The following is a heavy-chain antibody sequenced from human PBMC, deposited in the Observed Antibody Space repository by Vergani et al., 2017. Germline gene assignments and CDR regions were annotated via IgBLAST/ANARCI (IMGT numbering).Heavy chain of an antibody. Sequence: EVQLLESGGGLVQPGGSLRLSCAASGFTFSSYAMSWVRQAPGKGLEWVSAISGSGGSTYYADSVKGRFTISRDNSKNTLYLQMNSLRAEDTAVYYCARDLKQYGDYGYYYYGMDVWGQGTTVTVSS. CDR1: GFTFSSYA. J-gene: IGHJ6*02. V-gene: IGHV3-23*01. CDR2: ISGSGGST. D-gene: IGHD4-17*01. CDR3: ARDLKQYGDYGYYYYGMDV.